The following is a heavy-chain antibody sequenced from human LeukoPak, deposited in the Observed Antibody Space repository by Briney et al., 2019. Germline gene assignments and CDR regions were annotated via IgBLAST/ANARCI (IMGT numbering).Heavy chain of an antibody. Sequence: GGSLRLSCAASGFTFTNYAMTWVRQPPGKGLEWVSNIGTSSTTIYYADSVKGRFTISRDNAKNSLYLQMNSLRADDTAVYYCARFAASGSYYYYMDVWGKGTTVTVSS. CDR2: IGTSSTTI. V-gene: IGHV3-48*01. J-gene: IGHJ6*03. CDR1: GFTFTNYA. CDR3: ARFAASGSYYYYMDV. D-gene: IGHD6-25*01.